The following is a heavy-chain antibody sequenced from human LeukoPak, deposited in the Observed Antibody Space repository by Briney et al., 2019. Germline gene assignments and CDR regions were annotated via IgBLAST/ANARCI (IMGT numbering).Heavy chain of an antibody. CDR3: ASSSQEYYDILTGFHD. Sequence: SETLSLTCAVYGGSFSGHYWSWIRQPPGKGLEWIASIDYRGNTYQKPSLKSRVTISVDTSESHFSLQLSSVTAADTAVYYCASSSQEYYDILTGFHDWGQGTLVVVSS. D-gene: IGHD3-9*01. CDR1: GGSFSGHY. J-gene: IGHJ1*01. CDR2: IDYRGNT. V-gene: IGHV4-34*01.